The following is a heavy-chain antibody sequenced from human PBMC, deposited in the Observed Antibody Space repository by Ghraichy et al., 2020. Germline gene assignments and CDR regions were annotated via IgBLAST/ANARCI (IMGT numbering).Heavy chain of an antibody. CDR1: GFTFSTYE. V-gene: IGHV3-48*03. CDR3: ARGAGGTTVIFDY. D-gene: IGHD4-17*01. CDR2: ISSTGSTI. Sequence: GSLRLSCAASGFTFSTYEMNWVRQAPGKGLEWVSYISSTGSTIFDADSVKGRFTISRDNAKNSLYLQMNSLRGEDTAVYYCARGAGGTTVIFDYWGQGTLVTVSS. J-gene: IGHJ4*02.